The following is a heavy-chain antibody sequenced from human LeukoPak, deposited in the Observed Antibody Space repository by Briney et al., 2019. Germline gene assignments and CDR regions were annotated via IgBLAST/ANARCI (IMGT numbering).Heavy chain of an antibody. CDR2: IFTEST. CDR1: GGYISAYY. J-gene: IGHJ4*02. CDR3: ARRLRTYFDY. V-gene: IGHV4-4*09. Sequence: SETLSLTCAVSGGYISAYYWNWIRQPPRKGLEWIGYIFTESTTYNPSLKSRVTISVDTSKNQFSLKLSSVTAADTAVYYCARRLRTYFDYWGQGSLVTVSS.